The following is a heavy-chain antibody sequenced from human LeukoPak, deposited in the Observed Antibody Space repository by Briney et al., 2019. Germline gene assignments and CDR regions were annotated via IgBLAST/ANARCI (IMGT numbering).Heavy chain of an antibody. Sequence: SETLSLTCTVSGGSISSSSYYWGWVRQPPGKGLEWIGSIYYSGSTYYNPSLKSRVTISVDTSKNQFSLKLSSVTAADTAVYYCARQVAAEDYFDYWGQGTLVTVSS. D-gene: IGHD6-13*01. J-gene: IGHJ4*02. CDR2: IYYSGST. CDR1: GGSISSSSYY. V-gene: IGHV4-39*01. CDR3: ARQVAAEDYFDY.